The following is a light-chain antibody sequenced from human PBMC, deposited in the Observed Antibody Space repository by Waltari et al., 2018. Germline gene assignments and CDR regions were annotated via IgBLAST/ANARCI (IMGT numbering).Light chain of an antibody. CDR1: QSFSRA. V-gene: IGKV3-20*01. J-gene: IGKJ1*01. Sequence: EIVLTQSPGHLSLSPGERATLSCWASQSFSRALAWYQQKPGQAPRLLIYDASTRAIGIPDRSSGGGSGTDFSLTISRLEPEDFAVYYCQHYVRLPVTFGQGTTVEIK. CDR2: DAS. CDR3: QHYVRLPVT.